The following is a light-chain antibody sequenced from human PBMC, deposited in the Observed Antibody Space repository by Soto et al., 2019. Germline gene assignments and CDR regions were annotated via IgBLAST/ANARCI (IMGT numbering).Light chain of an antibody. J-gene: IGLJ3*02. CDR2: STN. CDR1: SGSVSTSYY. V-gene: IGLV8-61*01. CDR3: VLYRGSGISV. Sequence: QAVVTQEPSFSVSPGGTVTLTCGLSSGSVSTSYYPSWYQQTPGQAPRTLIYSTNTRSSGVPDRFSGSILGNKAALTITGAQAEDEGEYYCVLYRGSGISVFGGGTKLTVL.